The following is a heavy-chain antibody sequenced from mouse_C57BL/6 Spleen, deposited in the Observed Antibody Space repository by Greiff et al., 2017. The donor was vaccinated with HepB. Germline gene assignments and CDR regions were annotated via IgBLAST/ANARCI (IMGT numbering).Heavy chain of an antibody. V-gene: IGHV1-55*01. CDR2: IYPGSGST. Sequence: QVQLQQPGAELVKPGASVKMSCKASGYTFTSYWITWVKQRPGQGLEWIGDIYPGSGSTNYNEKFKSKATLTVDTSSSTAYMQLSSLTSVDSAVYYCARGITTVNGPWFAYWGQGTLVTVSA. D-gene: IGHD1-1*01. CDR3: ARGITTVNGPWFAY. CDR1: GYTFTSYW. J-gene: IGHJ3*01.